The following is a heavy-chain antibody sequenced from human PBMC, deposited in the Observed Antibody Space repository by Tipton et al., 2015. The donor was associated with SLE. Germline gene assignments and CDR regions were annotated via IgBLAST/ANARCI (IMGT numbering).Heavy chain of an antibody. Sequence: LRLSCTVSGGSISSGDYYWSWIRQPPGKGLEWIGYIYYSGSTYYNPSLKSRVSISVDTSKNQFSLNLSSVTAADTAVYYCARDTTGYLLSDYWGQGTLVTVSS. V-gene: IGHV4-31*02. CDR2: IYYSGST. CDR1: GGSISSGDYY. J-gene: IGHJ4*02. CDR3: ARDTTGYLLSDY. D-gene: IGHD3-9*01.